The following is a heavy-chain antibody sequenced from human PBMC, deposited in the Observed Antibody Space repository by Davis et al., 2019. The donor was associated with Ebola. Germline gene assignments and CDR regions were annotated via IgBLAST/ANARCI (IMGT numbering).Heavy chain of an antibody. CDR3: ARESGRFDY. CDR2: ISGSGGST. V-gene: IGHV3-23*01. D-gene: IGHD3-10*01. Sequence: GESLKISCAASGFTFSSYAMSWVRQAPGKGLEWVSAISGSGGSTYYADSVKGRFTVSRDNAKNSLYLQMNSLRAEDTAVYYCARESGRFDYWGQGTLVTASS. J-gene: IGHJ4*02. CDR1: GFTFSSYA.